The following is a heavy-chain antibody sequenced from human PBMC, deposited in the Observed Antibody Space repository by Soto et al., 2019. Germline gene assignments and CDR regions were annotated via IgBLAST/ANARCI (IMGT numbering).Heavy chain of an antibody. Sequence: GGSLRLSCAASGFTLCNAWMNWVRHTPGRGLEWVGRIKSRSDGGTPDYGAPVKGRFTISRDDSLNTVYLQMNSLTAEDTGVYYCTTDTRRISVFGVPWDSWGQGTLVTVSS. J-gene: IGHJ4*02. CDR1: GFTLCNAW. V-gene: IGHV3-15*01. D-gene: IGHD3-3*01. CDR2: IKSRSDGGTP. CDR3: TTDTRRISVFGVPWDS.